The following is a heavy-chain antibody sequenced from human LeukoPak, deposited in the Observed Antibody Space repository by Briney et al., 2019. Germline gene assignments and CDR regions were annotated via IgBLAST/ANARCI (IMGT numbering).Heavy chain of an antibody. CDR2: IYSGGST. V-gene: IGHV3-53*01. CDR1: GFTVSSNY. Sequence: GGSLRLSCAASGFTVSSNYMSWVRQAPGKGLEWVSVIYSGGSTYYADSVKGRFTISRDNSKNTLYLQMNSLRAEDTAVYYCARGGYYGSGSYNGYYGMDVWGQGTTVTVSS. J-gene: IGHJ6*02. D-gene: IGHD3-10*01. CDR3: ARGGYYGSGSYNGYYGMDV.